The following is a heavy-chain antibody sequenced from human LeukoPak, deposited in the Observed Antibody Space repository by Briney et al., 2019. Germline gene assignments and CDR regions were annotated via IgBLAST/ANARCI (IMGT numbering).Heavy chain of an antibody. Sequence: GGSLRLSCAASGFSFSSHGMSWVRQAPGKGLEWVSGIIGGAGGTYYADSVKGRFTISRDNSKDTLYLQMNSLRAEDTAVYYCTHGSMYQLDYWGQGTLVTVSS. V-gene: IGHV3-23*01. J-gene: IGHJ4*02. CDR1: GFSFSSHG. CDR2: IIGGAGGT. D-gene: IGHD2-2*01. CDR3: THGSMYQLDY.